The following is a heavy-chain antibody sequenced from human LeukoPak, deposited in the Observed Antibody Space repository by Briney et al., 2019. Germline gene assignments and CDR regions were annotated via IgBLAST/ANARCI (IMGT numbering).Heavy chain of an antibody. CDR3: AKTLVLVTAIPYYFDY. J-gene: IGHJ4*02. CDR1: GFTFRSYA. CDR2: NSGSGGST. V-gene: IGHV3-23*01. D-gene: IGHD2-21*02. Sequence: GGSLRLSCAASGFTFRSYAMSWVRQAPGKGLEWVSANSGSGGSTYYADSVKGRFTISRDNSKNTLYLQMNSLRAEDTAVYYCAKTLVLVTAIPYYFDYWGQGTLVTVSS.